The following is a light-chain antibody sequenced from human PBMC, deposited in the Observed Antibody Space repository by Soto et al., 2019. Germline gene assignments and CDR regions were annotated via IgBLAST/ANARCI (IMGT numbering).Light chain of an antibody. CDR2: EVS. Sequence: QSALTQPASVSGSPGQSITISCTGTSSDVGGYNYVSWYQQHPGKAPKLMIYEVSNRPSGVSNRFSGSKSGNTASLTISGLQAEDEADYYSSSYRSSSTLVVFGGGTKLTVL. CDR3: SSYRSSSTLVV. CDR1: SSDVGGYNY. J-gene: IGLJ2*01. V-gene: IGLV2-14*01.